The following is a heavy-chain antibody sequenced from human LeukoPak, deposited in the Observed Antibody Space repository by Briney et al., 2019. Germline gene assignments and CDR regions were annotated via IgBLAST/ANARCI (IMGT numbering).Heavy chain of an antibody. D-gene: IGHD3-22*01. V-gene: IGHV3-64*01. CDR1: GFTFSSYA. CDR3: ARDRYYDSRGANQKIYLYYGMDV. Sequence: GGSLRLSCAASGFTFSSYAMHWVRQAPGKGLEYASAISSNGGSTYYANSVKGRFTISRDNSKNTLYLQMGSLRAEDMAVYYCARDRYYDSRGANQKIYLYYGMDVRGQRATVTVSS. CDR2: ISSNGGST. J-gene: IGHJ6*01.